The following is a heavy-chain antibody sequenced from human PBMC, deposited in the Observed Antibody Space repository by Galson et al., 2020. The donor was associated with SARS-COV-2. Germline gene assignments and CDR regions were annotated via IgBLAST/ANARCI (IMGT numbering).Heavy chain of an antibody. CDR3: VLGPTAFDS. Sequence: GESLKISCAASGFSFSDSIMNWVRQAPGKGLEWLSSINKNSRYIYYADSVKGRFTISRDNSKNSLSLQMNGLTAEDTALYYCVLGPTAFDSWGQGTRVTVS. V-gene: IGHV3-21*01. J-gene: IGHJ4*02. CDR2: INKNSRYI. D-gene: IGHD3-16*01. CDR1: GFSFSDSI.